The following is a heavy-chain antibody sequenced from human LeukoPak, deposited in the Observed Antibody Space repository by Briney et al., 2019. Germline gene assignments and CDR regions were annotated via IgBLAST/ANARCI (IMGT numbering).Heavy chain of an antibody. CDR2: IRSKNDGETP. CDR3: AKGFGTYDSSDFDC. D-gene: IGHD3-22*01. CDR1: GFTFSYTW. V-gene: IGHV3-15*07. Sequence: GGSLRLSCAASGFTFSYTWMNWLRQAPGKGLEWVGRIRSKNDGETPDYSTPVRGRFTIFRDDSRNIVCLQMNSLKSEDTAVYYCAKGFGTYDSSDFDCWGQGTLVTVSS. J-gene: IGHJ4*02.